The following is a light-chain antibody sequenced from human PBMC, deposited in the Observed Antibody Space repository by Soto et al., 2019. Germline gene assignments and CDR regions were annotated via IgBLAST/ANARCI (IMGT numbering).Light chain of an antibody. V-gene: IGLV2-8*01. J-gene: IGLJ1*01. Sequence: QSALTQPRSASGSPGQSVTISCTGTSSDVGAYNYVSWYQQLPGKAPKLIIYEVSKRPSGVPDRFSGSKSGNTASLTVSGLQAEDEADSYCTSYAGTYSFFYVFGTGTKLTVL. CDR2: EVS. CDR1: SSDVGAYNY. CDR3: TSYAGTYSFFYV.